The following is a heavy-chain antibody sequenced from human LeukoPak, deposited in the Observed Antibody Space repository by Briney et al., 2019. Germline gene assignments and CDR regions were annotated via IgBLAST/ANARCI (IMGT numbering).Heavy chain of an antibody. CDR2: ISSSSSYI. V-gene: IGHV3-21*01. Sequence: GGSLRLSCAASGFTFSSYSMNWVRQAPGKGLEWVSSISSSSSYIYYADSVKGRFTISRDNAKNSLYLQMNSLRAEDTAVYYCARDRGHNVLRYFDRTNDAFDIWGQGTMVTVSS. D-gene: IGHD3-9*01. J-gene: IGHJ3*02. CDR1: GFTFSSYS. CDR3: ARDRGHNVLRYFDRTNDAFDI.